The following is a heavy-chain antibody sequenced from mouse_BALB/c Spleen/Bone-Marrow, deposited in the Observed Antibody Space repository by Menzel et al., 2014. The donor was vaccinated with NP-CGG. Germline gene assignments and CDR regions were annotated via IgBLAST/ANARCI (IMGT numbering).Heavy chain of an antibody. J-gene: IGHJ4*01. CDR1: GFTFTDYY. CDR3: ARDDYYAMDY. CDR2: IRNKANGYTT. Sequence: EVQLVESGGGLVQPGGSLRLSCATSGFTFTDYYMSWVRQPPGKALEWLGFIRNKANGYTTEYSASVEGRFTISRDNSQSILYLQMNTLKAEDSATYYCARDDYYAMDYWGQGTSVTVSS. V-gene: IGHV7-3*02.